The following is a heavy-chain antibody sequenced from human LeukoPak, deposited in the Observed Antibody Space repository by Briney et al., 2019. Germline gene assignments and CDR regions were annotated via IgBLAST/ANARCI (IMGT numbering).Heavy chain of an antibody. Sequence: PGGSLRLSCAASGFPFSIYCMSCVRHAPGKGLEGVANIKQDGSEKYYVDSVKGRFTISRDNAKNSLYLQMNSLRAEDTAVYYCASSRGYCSGGSCYFRSYLDYWGQGTLVTVSS. V-gene: IGHV3-7*01. CDR1: GFPFSIYC. J-gene: IGHJ4*02. CDR2: IKQDGSEK. CDR3: ASSRGYCSGGSCYFRSYLDY. D-gene: IGHD2-15*01.